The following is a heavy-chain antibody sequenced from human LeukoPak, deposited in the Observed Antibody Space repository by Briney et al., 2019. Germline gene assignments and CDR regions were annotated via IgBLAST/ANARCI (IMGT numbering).Heavy chain of an antibody. CDR3: AKAPVTTCSGAYCYPFDY. V-gene: IGHV3-23*01. Sequence: GGSLRLSCAASGFTLSSYAMSWVRQGPGKGLEWVSAISVSGNTYHADSVKGRFTISRDSYKNTLYLQMNSRRAEDAAVYYCAKAPVTTCSGAYCYPFDYWGQGALVTVSS. CDR1: GFTLSSYA. J-gene: IGHJ4*02. D-gene: IGHD2-15*01. CDR2: ISVSGNT.